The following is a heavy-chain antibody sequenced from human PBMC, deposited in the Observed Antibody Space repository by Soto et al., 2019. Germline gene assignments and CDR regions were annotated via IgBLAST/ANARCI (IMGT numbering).Heavy chain of an antibody. CDR3: AKDSWYFDL. J-gene: IGHJ4*02. CDR2: IDTSGHST. V-gene: IGHV3-74*01. Sequence: WGSLRLSCEASGFVFSNFWMHWFRHVPGKWLVWVARIDTSGHSTNYAESVKGRFTISRDNAKNTVSLQMNSLRVEDTGVYYCAKDSWYFDLWSQGSQVTVSS. CDR1: GFVFSNFW. D-gene: IGHD6-13*01.